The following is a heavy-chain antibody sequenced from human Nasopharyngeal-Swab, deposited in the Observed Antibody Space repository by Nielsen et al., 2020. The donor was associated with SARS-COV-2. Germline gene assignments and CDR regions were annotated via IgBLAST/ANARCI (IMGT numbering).Heavy chain of an antibody. CDR2: INPSGGST. Sequence: ASVKVSCKASGYTFTSYYMHWVRQAPGQGLEWMGIINPSGGSTSYAQKFQGRVTMTRDTSTSTVYMELSSLRSEDTAVYYCARDRITIFGVVIISGGMDVWGKGTTATVSS. CDR3: ARDRITIFGVVIISGGMDV. CDR1: GYTFTSYY. D-gene: IGHD3-3*01. V-gene: IGHV1-46*01. J-gene: IGHJ6*03.